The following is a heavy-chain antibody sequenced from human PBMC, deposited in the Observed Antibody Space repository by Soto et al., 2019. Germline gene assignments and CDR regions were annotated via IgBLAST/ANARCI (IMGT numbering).Heavy chain of an antibody. CDR3: ARLDGYDHYFDY. D-gene: IGHD5-12*01. CDR1: GDXVSXDSTT. J-gene: IGHJ4*02. V-gene: IGHV6-1*01. CDR2: TYYRSKWYN. Sequence: QTLXLTXAMSGDXVSXDSTTWNWIRQSPSRGLEWLGRTYYRSKWYNDYAAPVKSRITINPDTSKNQFSLQLNSVTPEDTAVYYCARLDGYDHYFDYWGQGALVTVSS.